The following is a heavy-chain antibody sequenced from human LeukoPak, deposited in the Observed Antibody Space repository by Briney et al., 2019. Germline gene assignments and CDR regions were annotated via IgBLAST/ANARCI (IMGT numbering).Heavy chain of an antibody. CDR1: GGSICGTNW. J-gene: IGHJ4*02. CDR3: SRESGPFSPFGF. Sequence: PSGTLSLTCGVSGGSICGTNWWSWVRQPPGQGLEWIGEISLRGLTNYNPSLRSRLTMSLDESKNQVSLNLTSVTAADTAVYYCSRESGPFSPFGFWGQGTLVSVHS. D-gene: IGHD1-26*01. CDR2: ISLRGLT. V-gene: IGHV4-4*02.